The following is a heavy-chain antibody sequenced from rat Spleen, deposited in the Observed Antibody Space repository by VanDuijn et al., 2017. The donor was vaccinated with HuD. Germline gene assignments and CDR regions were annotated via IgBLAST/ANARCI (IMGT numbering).Heavy chain of an antibody. CDR3: TTDRLGADYFDY. CDR1: GFTFSSFA. V-gene: IGHV5-20*01. CDR2: ITNTGASI. J-gene: IGHJ2*01. Sequence: EVQLVESDGGLVQPGRSLKLSCAASGFTFSSFAMAWVRQAPGKGLDWVASITNTGASIYYPDSVKGRFTLSRDNAKSSLYLQMDSLRSEDTATYYCTTDRLGADYFDYWGQGVMVTVSS. D-gene: IGHD5-1*01.